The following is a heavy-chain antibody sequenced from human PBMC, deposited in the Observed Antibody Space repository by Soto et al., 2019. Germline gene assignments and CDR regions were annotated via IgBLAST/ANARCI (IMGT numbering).Heavy chain of an antibody. V-gene: IGHV4-59*08. CDR2: VHHSWGS. J-gene: IGHJ6*02. CDR3: GRQGFGPLHGLVDV. Sequence: QVQLQESGPGLVKPSETLSLSCTVSGGSISSYYWSWFRQSPGKRMEWIGYVHHSWGSSYNPSLRSLVAISLDTSRSQFSLQVTSGTATDAAVYYCGRQGFGPLHGLVDVWGQGTTVTVSS. CDR1: GGSISSYY. D-gene: IGHD3-10*01.